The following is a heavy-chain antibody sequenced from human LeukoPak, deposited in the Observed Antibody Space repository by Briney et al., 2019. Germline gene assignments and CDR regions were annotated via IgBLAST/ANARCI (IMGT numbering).Heavy chain of an antibody. V-gene: IGHV3-21*01. Sequence: PGGSLRLSCAASGFTFSSYSMNWVRQAPGKGLEWVSSISSSSSSYIYYADSVKGRFTISRDNAKNSLYLQMNSLRAEDTAVYYCARDTAGVYYYDSSGYSYGMDVWGQGTTVTVSS. CDR3: ARDTAGVYYYDSSGYSYGMDV. D-gene: IGHD3-22*01. CDR1: GFTFSSYS. J-gene: IGHJ6*02. CDR2: ISSSSSSYI.